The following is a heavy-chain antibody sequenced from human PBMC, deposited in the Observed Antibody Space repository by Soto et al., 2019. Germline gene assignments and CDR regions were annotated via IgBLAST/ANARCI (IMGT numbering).Heavy chain of an antibody. Sequence: EVQLVESGGTLVQPGRSLRLSCAASGFAFRDFAMHWVRQTPGKGLEWVSGITWNGVAMGYGDSVRGRFTISRDDAKNSLYLQMNSLRHEDTALYYSAKSFVTTHHRYGYMVVWGEGPSVTVS. V-gene: IGHV3-9*01. CDR3: AKSFVTTHHRYGYMVV. D-gene: IGHD4-17*01. CDR2: ITWNGVAM. CDR1: GFAFRDFA. J-gene: IGHJ6*03.